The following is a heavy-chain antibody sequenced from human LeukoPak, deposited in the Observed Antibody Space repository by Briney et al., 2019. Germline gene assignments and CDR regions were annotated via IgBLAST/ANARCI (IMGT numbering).Heavy chain of an antibody. D-gene: IGHD2-2*01. V-gene: IGHV1-69*04. J-gene: IGHJ4*02. Sequence: ASVKVSCKASGGTFSSYAISWVRQAPGQGLEWMGRIIPILGIANYAQKFHGRVTITADKSTSTAYMELSSLRSEDTAVYYCASLPGQYCSSTSCYLHWGQGPLVTVSS. CDR1: GGTFSSYA. CDR3: ASLPGQYCSSTSCYLH. CDR2: IIPILGIA.